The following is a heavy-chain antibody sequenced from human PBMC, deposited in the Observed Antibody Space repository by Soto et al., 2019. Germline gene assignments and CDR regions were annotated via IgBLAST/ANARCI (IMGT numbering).Heavy chain of an antibody. CDR1: GFSLSTSGVG. Sequence: QITLKESGPTLVKPTQTLTLTCTFSGFSLSTSGVGVGWIRQPPGKALEWLALIYWDDDKRYRSSLKSRLTITKDTSKNQVVLTMTNMDPVDTATYYCGRKKNYCSDGICYNANFDIWGQGTMVTVSS. CDR2: IYWDDDK. J-gene: IGHJ3*02. V-gene: IGHV2-5*02. D-gene: IGHD2-15*01. CDR3: GRKKNYCSDGICYNANFDI.